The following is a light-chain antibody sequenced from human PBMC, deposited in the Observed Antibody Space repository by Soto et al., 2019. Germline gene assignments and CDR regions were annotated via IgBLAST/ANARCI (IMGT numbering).Light chain of an antibody. J-gene: IGKJ4*01. CDR2: DAS. CDR1: QSFRSSY. V-gene: IGKV3-20*01. Sequence: EIVLTQSPGTLSLSPGERATLSCRASQSFRSSYLAWYQQKPGQAPRLLIYDASSRATGIPDRFSGGGSGTDFTLTISRLEPEDFAVYYCQQFSSYPLTFGGGTKVDI. CDR3: QQFSSYPLT.